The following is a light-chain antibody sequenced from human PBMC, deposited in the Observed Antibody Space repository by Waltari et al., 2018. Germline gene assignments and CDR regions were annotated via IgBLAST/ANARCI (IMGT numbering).Light chain of an antibody. J-gene: IGLJ1*01. V-gene: IGLV3-21*02. CDR2: DDS. CDR3: QVWDSSSDQGV. Sequence: SYVLPQPPSVSVAPGQTARITCGGNNIGRKSVHWYQQKPGQAPVLAVYDDSDRPPGIPERVSGSNSGNTATLTISRVEAGDEADYYCQVWDSSSDQGVFATGTKVTVL. CDR1: NIGRKS.